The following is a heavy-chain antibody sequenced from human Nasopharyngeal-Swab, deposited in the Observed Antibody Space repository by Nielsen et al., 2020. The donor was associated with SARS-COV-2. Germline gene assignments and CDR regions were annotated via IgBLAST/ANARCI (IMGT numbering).Heavy chain of an antibody. CDR3: ARDLPYDFWSGEQGRGFDY. J-gene: IGHJ4*02. CDR2: INPSGGST. D-gene: IGHD3-3*01. Sequence: ASVKVSCKASGYVFTSYYMHWVRQAPGQGLEWMGIINPSGGSTSYAQKFQGRVTMTRDTSTSTVYMELSSLRSEDTAVYYCARDLPYDFWSGEQGRGFDYWGQGTLVTVSS. CDR1: GYVFTSYY. V-gene: IGHV1-46*01.